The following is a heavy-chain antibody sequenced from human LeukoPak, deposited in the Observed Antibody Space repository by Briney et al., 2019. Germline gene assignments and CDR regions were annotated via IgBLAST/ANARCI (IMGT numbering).Heavy chain of an antibody. CDR1: GGSLSSYF. CDR3: ARVEVGAANRQWYGMDV. V-gene: IGHV4-59*01. Sequence: PSETLSLTCTVSGGSLSSYFWSWIRQPPGKGLEWIAYIYYSGSTNYNPSLKSRVTISVDTSKNQFSLKLSSVTAADTAVYYCARVEVGAANRQWYGMDVWGQGTTVTVSS. CDR2: IYYSGST. D-gene: IGHD2-15*01. J-gene: IGHJ6*02.